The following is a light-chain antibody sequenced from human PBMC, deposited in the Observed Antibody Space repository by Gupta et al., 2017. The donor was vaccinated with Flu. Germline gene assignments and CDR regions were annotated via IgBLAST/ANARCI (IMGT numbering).Light chain of an antibody. CDR1: QSVGTS. CDR3: QQRSST. Sequence: TQSPATLSWAPGEGATLACRASQSVGTSVAWYQQKRGQPPRLLIYDAATRATGIPNRVSGRGSGTTFSLTISSLMPDDFAGYYCQQRSSTFGGGTKV. J-gene: IGKJ4*01. CDR2: DAA. V-gene: IGKV3-11*01.